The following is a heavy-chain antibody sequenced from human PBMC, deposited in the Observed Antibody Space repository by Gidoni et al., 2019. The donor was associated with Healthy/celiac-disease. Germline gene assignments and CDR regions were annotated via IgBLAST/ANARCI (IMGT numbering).Heavy chain of an antibody. Sequence: QVQLVESVGGVVQPGRSLRPSCEASGFPFSSYAMHWVRQAPGKGLEWVAVISYDGSNKSYADSVKGRFTISRYNSKNTLYLQMNSLRAEDTAVYYCARDQHGAFDIWGQGTMVTVSS. V-gene: IGHV3-30-3*01. CDR1: GFPFSSYA. CDR3: ARDQHGAFDI. J-gene: IGHJ3*02. CDR2: ISYDGSNK.